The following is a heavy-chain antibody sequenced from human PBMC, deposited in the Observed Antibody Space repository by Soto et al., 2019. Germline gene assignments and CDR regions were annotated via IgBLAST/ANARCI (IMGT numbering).Heavy chain of an antibody. J-gene: IGHJ6*02. CDR1: GGSFSGYY. CDR3: ANADYYYYGMDV. Sequence: SETLSLTCAVYGGSFSGYYWSWIRQPPGKGLEWIGEINHSGSTNYNPSLKSRVTISVDTSKNQFSLKLSSVTAADTAVYYCANADYYYYGMDVWGQGTTVTVSS. V-gene: IGHV4-34*01. CDR2: INHSGST.